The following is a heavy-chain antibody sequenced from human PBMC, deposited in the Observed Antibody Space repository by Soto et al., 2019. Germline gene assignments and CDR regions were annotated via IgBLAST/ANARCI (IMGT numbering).Heavy chain of an antibody. CDR3: ARVMVRGVIRVPAPLLEEFNWFGP. CDR2: ISAYNGDT. Sequence: ASVKVSCKASGYTFTSYGIIWVRQAPGQGLEWMGWISAYNGDTNYAQNLQGRLTMTTDTSTSTVYMELRSLRSDDTAVYYCARVMVRGVIRVPAPLLEEFNWFGPWGQGTLVTVSS. J-gene: IGHJ5*02. CDR1: GYTFTSYG. V-gene: IGHV1-18*01. D-gene: IGHD3-10*01.